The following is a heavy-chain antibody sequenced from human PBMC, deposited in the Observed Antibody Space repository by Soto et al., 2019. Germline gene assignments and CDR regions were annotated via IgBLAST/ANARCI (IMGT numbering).Heavy chain of an antibody. CDR3: ARDLTPDTMIVVVITYYFDY. J-gene: IGHJ4*02. CDR1: GFTFSSYA. CDR2: ISYDGSNK. Sequence: GGSLRLSCAASGFTFSSYAMHWVRQAPGKGLEWVAVISYDGSNKYYADSVKGRFTISRDNSKNTLYLQMNSLRAEDTAVYYCARDLTPDTMIVVVITYYFDYWGQGTLVTVSS. V-gene: IGHV3-30-3*01. D-gene: IGHD3-22*01.